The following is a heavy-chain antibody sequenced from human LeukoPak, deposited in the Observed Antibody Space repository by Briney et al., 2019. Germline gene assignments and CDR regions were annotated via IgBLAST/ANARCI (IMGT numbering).Heavy chain of an antibody. D-gene: IGHD4-17*01. Sequence: SVKVSCKASGATFSSYAISWVRQPPGQGLERMGGIIPTFGTANYAQKFQGRVTITADESTSTAYMELSSLRSEDTAVYYCARKDSRDYGDYSPALDYYYGMDVWGQGTTVTVSS. CDR2: IIPTFGTA. J-gene: IGHJ6*02. CDR3: ARKDSRDYGDYSPALDYYYGMDV. V-gene: IGHV1-69*13. CDR1: GATFSSYA.